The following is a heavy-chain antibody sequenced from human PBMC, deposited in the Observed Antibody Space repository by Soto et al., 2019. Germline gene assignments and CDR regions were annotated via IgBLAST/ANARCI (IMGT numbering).Heavy chain of an antibody. CDR3: ARGYCSGGSCYYYYGMDV. Sequence: EVQLVESGGGVVRPGGSLRLSCAASGFTFDDYGMSWVRQAPGKGLEWVSGINWNGGSTGYVDSVKGRFTISRDNAKNSLYLQMNSLRAEDTALYYCARGYCSGGSCYYYYGMDVWGQGTTVTVSS. V-gene: IGHV3-20*04. D-gene: IGHD2-15*01. CDR1: GFTFDDYG. J-gene: IGHJ6*02. CDR2: INWNGGST.